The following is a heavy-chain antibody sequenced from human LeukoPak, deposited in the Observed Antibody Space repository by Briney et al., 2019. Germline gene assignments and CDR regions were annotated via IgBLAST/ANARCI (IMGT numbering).Heavy chain of an antibody. D-gene: IGHD5-12*01. V-gene: IGHV3-30*03. CDR2: ISYDGSNK. CDR1: GFTFSSYG. Sequence: GGSLRLSCAASGFTFSSYGMRWVRQAPGKGLEWVAVISYDGSNKYYADSVKGRFTISRDNSKNTLYLQMNSLRAEDTAVYYCGSGFYFDYWGQGTLVTVSS. CDR3: GSGFYFDY. J-gene: IGHJ4*02.